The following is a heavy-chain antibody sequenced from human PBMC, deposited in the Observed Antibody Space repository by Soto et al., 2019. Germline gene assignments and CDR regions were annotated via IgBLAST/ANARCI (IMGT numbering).Heavy chain of an antibody. Sequence: LSLTCSVSGGSFSGYYWSWIRQPPGKGLEWNGEINHSGSTNYNPSLKSRVTISVDTSKNQFSLKLSSVTAADTAVYYCARVSGIYYYGMDVWGQGTTVTVSS. V-gene: IGHV4-34*01. CDR3: ARVSGIYYYGMDV. J-gene: IGHJ6*02. D-gene: IGHD3-10*01. CDR2: INHSGST. CDR1: GGSFSGYY.